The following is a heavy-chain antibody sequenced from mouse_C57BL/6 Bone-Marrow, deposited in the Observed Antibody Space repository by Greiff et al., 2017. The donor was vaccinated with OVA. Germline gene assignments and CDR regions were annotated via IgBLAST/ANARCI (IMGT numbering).Heavy chain of an antibody. Sequence: EVQLQQSGPELVKPGDSVKISCKASGYSFTGYFMNWVMQSHGKSLEWIGRINPYNGDTFYNQKFKGKATLTVDKSSSTAHMELRSLTSEDSAVYYCARVRGIYYGNYGYFDVWGTGTTVTVSS. CDR1: GYSFTGYF. V-gene: IGHV1-20*01. D-gene: IGHD2-1*01. CDR2: INPYNGDT. CDR3: ARVRGIYYGNYGYFDV. J-gene: IGHJ1*03.